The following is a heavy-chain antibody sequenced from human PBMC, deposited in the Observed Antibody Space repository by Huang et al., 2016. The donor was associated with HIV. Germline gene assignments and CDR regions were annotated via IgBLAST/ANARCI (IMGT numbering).Heavy chain of an antibody. D-gene: IGHD6-19*01. J-gene: IGHJ6*02. Sequence: LQLQESGPGLVKSSETLSLICTVSGGSISSSGYYWGWFRQPPGKGPEWIGSIYYSGNTYYNPPLKSRVTISVDTSKNQFSLKGNSVTAADTAVYYCARHGRVAGHYYNNMDVWGRGTTVTVSS. CDR1: GGSISSSGYY. CDR3: ARHGRVAGHYYNNMDV. CDR2: IYYSGNT. V-gene: IGHV4-39*01.